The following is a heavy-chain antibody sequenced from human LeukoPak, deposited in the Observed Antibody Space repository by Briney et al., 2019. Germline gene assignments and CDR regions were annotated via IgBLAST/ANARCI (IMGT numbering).Heavy chain of an antibody. Sequence: ASVKVSCKASGYTFTSYSISWVRQAPGQGLEWMGWISAYNGNTNYAQKLQGRVTMTTDTSTSTAYMELRSLRSDDTAVYYCARPYSSSWPNYFDYWGQGTLVTVPS. J-gene: IGHJ4*02. D-gene: IGHD6-13*01. V-gene: IGHV1-18*01. CDR1: GYTFTSYS. CDR2: ISAYNGNT. CDR3: ARPYSSSWPNYFDY.